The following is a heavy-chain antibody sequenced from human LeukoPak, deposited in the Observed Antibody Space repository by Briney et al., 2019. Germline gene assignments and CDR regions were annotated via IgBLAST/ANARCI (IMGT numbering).Heavy chain of an antibody. J-gene: IGHJ6*03. CDR1: GYSISSGYY. D-gene: IGHD3-10*01. CDR3: ARLFTTVWFGFYYYYMDV. V-gene: IGHV4-38-2*02. CDR2: IYHSGST. Sequence: SETLSLTCTVSGYSISSGYYWGWIRQPPGKGLEWIGSIYHSGSTNYNPSLKSRVTISVDTSKNQFSLKLSSVTAADTAVYYCARLFTTVWFGFYYYYMDVWGKGTTVTISS.